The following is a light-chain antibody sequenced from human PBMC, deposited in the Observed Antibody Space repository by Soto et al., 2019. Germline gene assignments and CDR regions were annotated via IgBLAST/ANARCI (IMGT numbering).Light chain of an antibody. V-gene: IGKV3-20*01. Sequence: EIVLTQSPGTLSLSPGDRATLSCRASQSVSTNYLAWYQQKLGQAPRLLIYGASSRATGIPDRFSGNGSGTDFTLTISRLEHEDVAVYYCHQYGSTPFTFGPGTKVDIK. CDR2: GAS. CDR3: HQYGSTPFT. J-gene: IGKJ3*01. CDR1: QSVSTNY.